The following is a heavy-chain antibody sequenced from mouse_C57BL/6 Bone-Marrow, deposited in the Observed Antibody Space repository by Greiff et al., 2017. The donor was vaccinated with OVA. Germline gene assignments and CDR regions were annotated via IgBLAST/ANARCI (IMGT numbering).Heavy chain of an antibody. D-gene: IGHD2-5*01. Sequence: VQLQQSGTVLARPGASVKMSCKTSGYTFTSYWMHWVKQRPGQGLEWIGAIYPGNSDTSYNQKFKGKAKLTAVKSASTAYMELSSLTNADSAVYYCTRAHDSNYVGLDWFAYWGQGTLVTVSA. V-gene: IGHV1-5*01. CDR3: TRAHDSNYVGLDWFAY. J-gene: IGHJ3*01. CDR1: GYTFTSYW. CDR2: IYPGNSDT.